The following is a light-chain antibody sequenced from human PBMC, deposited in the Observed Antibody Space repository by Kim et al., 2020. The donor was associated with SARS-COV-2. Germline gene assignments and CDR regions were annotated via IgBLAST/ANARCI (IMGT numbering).Light chain of an antibody. CDR2: YDT. Sequence: SYELTQPPSVSVAPGKTARITCGGNNIGSESVHWYQQKPGQAPVLIIYYDTDRPSGMSERFSGSNSGNTATLTISRVEARDEADYYCQVCDSSSDHLVFGGGTKLTVL. J-gene: IGLJ3*02. V-gene: IGLV3-21*04. CDR1: NIGSES. CDR3: QVCDSSSDHLV.